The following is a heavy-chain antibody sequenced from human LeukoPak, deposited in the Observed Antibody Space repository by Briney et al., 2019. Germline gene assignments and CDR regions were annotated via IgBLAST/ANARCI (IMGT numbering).Heavy chain of an antibody. CDR1: GFAFSSYA. D-gene: IGHD3-10*01. Sequence: PGGSLRLSCAASGFAFSSYAMIWVRQAPGKGLEWVSSIGGGGSNTYYADSVKGRFTISRDQSKNTLYVQMNSLRAEDTAIYYCAKSAGDYYYYYMDVWGKGTTVTVSS. J-gene: IGHJ6*03. CDR3: AKSAGDYYYYYMDV. V-gene: IGHV3-23*01. CDR2: IGGGGSNT.